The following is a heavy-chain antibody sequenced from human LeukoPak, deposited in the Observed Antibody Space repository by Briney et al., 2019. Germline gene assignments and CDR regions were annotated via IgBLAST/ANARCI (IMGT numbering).Heavy chain of an antibody. CDR1: GFTVSNNY. CDR2: IYSGGST. J-gene: IGHJ6*02. Sequence: GESLKISCAASGFTVSNNYMSWVRQAPGKGLEWVALIYSGGSTYYAGFVKGRFTISRDNSKNTLYLQMSSLRAEDTAVYYCAGFSHKGVWGQGTTVTVSS. V-gene: IGHV3-66*01. CDR3: AGFSHKGV.